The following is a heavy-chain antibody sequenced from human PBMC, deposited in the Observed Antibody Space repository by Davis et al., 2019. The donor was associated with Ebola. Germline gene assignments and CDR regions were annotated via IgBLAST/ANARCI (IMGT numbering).Heavy chain of an antibody. J-gene: IGHJ4*02. CDR3: ATSTLDY. CDR2: LYSGGGT. CDR1: GFTVSNNY. Sequence: PGGSLRLSCAASGFTVSNNYMSWVRQAPGKGLECVSVLYSGGGTYYADSVKGRFTISRDNAKKSLYLQMNSLRAEDTAVYYCATSTLDYWGQGTLVTVSS. V-gene: IGHV3-53*01. D-gene: IGHD1-1*01.